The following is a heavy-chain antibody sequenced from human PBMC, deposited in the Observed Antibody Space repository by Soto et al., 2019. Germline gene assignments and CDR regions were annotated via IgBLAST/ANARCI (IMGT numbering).Heavy chain of an antibody. CDR1: GFTFSSYE. CDR3: ARDEGNYYVDY. J-gene: IGHJ4*02. CDR2: ITTSGGSI. Sequence: EVQLVESGGGLVQPGGSLRLSCAASGFTFSSYEMNWVRQAPGKGLEWVSYITTSGGSIYYADSVKGRFTMSRDNSKNSLYLQMNSLRAEDTAVYYCARDEGNYYVDYWGQGTLVTVSS. D-gene: IGHD1-7*01. V-gene: IGHV3-48*03.